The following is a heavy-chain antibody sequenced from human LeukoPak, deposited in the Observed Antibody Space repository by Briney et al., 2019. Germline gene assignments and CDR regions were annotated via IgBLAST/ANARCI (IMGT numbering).Heavy chain of an antibody. Sequence: SETLSLTCAVSGASISSDKWWSWVRQPPGKGLEWIGDIHHSGNTNYSPSLKSRVTMPADKSKNEFSLRLPSVTVADTAVYYCARVGVWLPAVWGQETVVRVS. CDR2: IHHSGNT. D-gene: IGHD3-9*01. V-gene: IGHV4-4*02. CDR3: ARVGVWLPAV. CDR1: GASISSDKW. J-gene: IGHJ4*02.